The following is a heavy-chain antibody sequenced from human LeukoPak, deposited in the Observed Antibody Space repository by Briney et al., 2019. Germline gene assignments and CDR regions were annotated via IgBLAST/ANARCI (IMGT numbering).Heavy chain of an antibody. J-gene: IGHJ4*02. V-gene: IGHV3-7*01. CDR1: GFTFSSYW. Sequence: GGSLRLSCAASGFTFSSYWMSWVRQAPGKGLEWVATIKQDGSEKDFVDSVKGRFTISRNNAKNSLYLQMNSLRAEDTALYYCARVGYYYHYWGQGTLVTVSS. CDR2: IKQDGSEK. D-gene: IGHD3-22*01. CDR3: ARVGYYYHY.